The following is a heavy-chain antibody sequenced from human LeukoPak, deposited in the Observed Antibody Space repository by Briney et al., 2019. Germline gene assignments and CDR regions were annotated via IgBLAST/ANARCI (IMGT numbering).Heavy chain of an antibody. CDR1: GFTFSSYW. J-gene: IGHJ6*02. V-gene: IGHV3-74*01. CDR2: INSDGSAT. CDR3: TRDHGLDV. Sequence: PGGSLRLSCAASGFTFSSYWMSWVRQAPGKGLMWVSQINSDGSATSCADPVKGRCTISRDNAKNMLYLEMNSLRVEDTAVYFCTRDHGLDVWGRGTTVTVSS.